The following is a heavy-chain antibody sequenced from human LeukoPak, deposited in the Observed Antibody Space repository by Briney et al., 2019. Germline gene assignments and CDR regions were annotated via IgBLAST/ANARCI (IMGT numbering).Heavy chain of an antibody. D-gene: IGHD3-22*01. J-gene: IGHJ4*02. CDR3: ARAGMDGRGYYQGFDY. Sequence: GGSLRLSCVASGFIFTNYEVNWVRQAPGKGLEWVSYISSSGSPIYYADSVKGRFTISRDNAKNSLFLQMNSLRAEDTALYYCARAGMDGRGYYQGFDYWGQGTLVTVSS. CDR1: GFIFTNYE. CDR2: ISSSGSPI. V-gene: IGHV3-48*03.